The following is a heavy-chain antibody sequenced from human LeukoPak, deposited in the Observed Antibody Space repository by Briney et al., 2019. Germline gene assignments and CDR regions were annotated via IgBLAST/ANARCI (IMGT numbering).Heavy chain of an antibody. V-gene: IGHV4-59*01. Sequence: SETLSLTCTVSGGSISSYYWSWIRQPPGKGLEWIGYIYYSGTTNYNPSLKSRVIISVDTSKNQFSLKLSPVIAADTAVYYCARVGVDYSGNIIKYYFDYWGQGTLVTVSS. D-gene: IGHD4-23*01. CDR3: ARVGVDYSGNIIKYYFDY. CDR1: GGSISSYY. J-gene: IGHJ4*02. CDR2: IYYSGTT.